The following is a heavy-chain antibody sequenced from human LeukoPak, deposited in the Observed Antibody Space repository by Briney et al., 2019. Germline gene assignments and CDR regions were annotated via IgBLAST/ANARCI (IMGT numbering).Heavy chain of an antibody. CDR3: AKDPIASYYYDSRGGPNWFDP. V-gene: IGHV3-23*01. CDR2: ISGSGGST. D-gene: IGHD3-22*01. CDR1: GFTFSSYA. Sequence: GSLRLSCAASGFTFSSYAMSWVRQAPGKGLEWVSAISGSGGSTYYADSVKGRFTISRDNSKNTLYLQMNSLRAEDTAVYYCAKDPIASYYYDSRGGPNWFDPWGQGTLVTVSS. J-gene: IGHJ5*02.